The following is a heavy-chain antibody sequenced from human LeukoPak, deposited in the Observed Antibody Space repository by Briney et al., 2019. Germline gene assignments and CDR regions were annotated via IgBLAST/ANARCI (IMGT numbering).Heavy chain of an antibody. J-gene: IGHJ5*02. D-gene: IGHD6-13*01. V-gene: IGHV4-61*02. Sequence: SETLSLTCTVSGGSISSGSYYWSWIRQPAGKGLEWIGRIYTSGSTNYNPSLKSRVTISVDTSKNQFSLKLSSVTAADTAVYYCARGDGYSSSWYPNTAINWFDPWGQGTLVTVSS. CDR3: ARGDGYSSSWYPNTAINWFDP. CDR2: IYTSGST. CDR1: GGSISSGSYY.